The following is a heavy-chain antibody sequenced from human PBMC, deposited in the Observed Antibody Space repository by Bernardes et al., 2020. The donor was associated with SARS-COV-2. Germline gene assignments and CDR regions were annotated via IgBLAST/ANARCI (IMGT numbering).Heavy chain of an antibody. Sequence: ASVKVSCKASGYACSSHGLHWVRQAPGQGLEWMGWINVDNGDTRYSQRFQGRVTITRDTSASKAYMELSSLSSEDTAVYYCAQARGRVTGGWNGWVYWGQGTLVTVSS. V-gene: IGHV1-3*01. CDR3: AQARGRVTGGWNGWVY. J-gene: IGHJ4*02. D-gene: IGHD1-1*01. CDR1: GYACSSHG. CDR2: INVDNGDT.